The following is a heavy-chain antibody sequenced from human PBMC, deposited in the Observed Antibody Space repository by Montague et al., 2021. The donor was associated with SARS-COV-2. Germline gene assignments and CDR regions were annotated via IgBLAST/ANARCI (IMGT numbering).Heavy chain of an antibody. V-gene: IGHV4-39*07. CDR2: IYYSGST. CDR1: GGSISSSSYY. Sequence: SETLSLTCTVSGGSISSSSYYWGWIRQPPGKGLEWIGSIYYSGSTYYNPSLQSRVTISVDTSKHQFSLKLSSVTAADTAVYYCARDLAGYYGSGSYGGMDVWGQGTTVTVSS. D-gene: IGHD3-10*01. J-gene: IGHJ6*02. CDR3: ARDLAGYYGSGSYGGMDV.